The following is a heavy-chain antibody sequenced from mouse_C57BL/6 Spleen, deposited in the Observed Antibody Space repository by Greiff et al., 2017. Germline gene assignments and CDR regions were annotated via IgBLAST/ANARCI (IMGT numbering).Heavy chain of an antibody. J-gene: IGHJ4*01. CDR2: INPNNGGT. Sequence: VHVKQSGPELVKPGASVKIPCKASGYTFTDYNMDWVKQSHGKSLEWIGDINPNNGGTIYNQKFKGKATLPVDQSSSTAYMELRSLTSEDTAVYYCARRYYDYDYYYAMDYWGQGTSVTVSS. CDR3: ARRYYDYDYYYAMDY. D-gene: IGHD2-4*01. V-gene: IGHV1-18*01. CDR1: GYTFTDYN.